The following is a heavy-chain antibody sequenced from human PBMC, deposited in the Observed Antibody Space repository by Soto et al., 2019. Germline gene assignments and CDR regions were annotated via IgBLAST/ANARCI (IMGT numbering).Heavy chain of an antibody. J-gene: IGHJ5*02. CDR2: ISYDGSNK. V-gene: IGHV3-30*03. CDR1: GFTFSSYG. D-gene: IGHD3-16*01. Sequence: QVQLVESGGGVVQPGRSLRLSCAASGFTFSSYGMHWVRQAPGKGLEWVAVISYDGSNKYYADSVKGRFTISRDNSKNARCLQMNSLRAEDTAVYYCATPGGPWGQGTLVTVSS. CDR3: ATPGGP.